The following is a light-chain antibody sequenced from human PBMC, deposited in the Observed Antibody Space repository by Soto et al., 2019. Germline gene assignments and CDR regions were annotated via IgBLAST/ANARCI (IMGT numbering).Light chain of an antibody. CDR2: DAS. CDR1: SGDIGNYYF. Sequence: QSALTQPASVSGSPGQSITISCTGGSGDIGNYYFVSWYQHHPGKAPKLIIYDASKRPSGIPERFSGSNSGNTATLTISGTQAMDEADYYCQVWDRSTRVFGGGTKLTVL. V-gene: IGLV2-14*02. J-gene: IGLJ3*02. CDR3: QVWDRSTRV.